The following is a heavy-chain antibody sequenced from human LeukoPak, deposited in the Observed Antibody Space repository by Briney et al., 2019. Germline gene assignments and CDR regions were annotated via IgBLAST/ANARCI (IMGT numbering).Heavy chain of an antibody. D-gene: IGHD2-15*01. CDR3: ARLPPVRGGYGMDV. V-gene: IGHV4-59*08. CDR2: IYYSGST. CDR1: GGSISSYY. Sequence: SETLSLTCTVSGGSISSYYWSWIRQPPGKGLEWIGYIYYSGSTNYNPSLKSRVTISVDTSKNQFSLKLSSVTAADPAVYYCARLPPVRGGYGMDVWGQGTTVTVSS. J-gene: IGHJ6*02.